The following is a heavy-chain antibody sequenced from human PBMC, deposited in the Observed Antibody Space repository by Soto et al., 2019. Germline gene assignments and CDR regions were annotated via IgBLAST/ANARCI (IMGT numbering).Heavy chain of an antibody. D-gene: IGHD6-6*01. V-gene: IGHV3-48*03. Sequence: EVLLEESGGGLVQPGGSLRLSCVVSGFTFRNYEMNWVRQAPGKGLEWISYINFGGDAIYYADSVKGRFTVSRDNGNNLLDLDMSSLRVDDTAVYFCARDSLKLCNGRDVWGQGTAVPVSS. CDR2: INFGGDAI. CDR3: ARDSLKLCNGRDV. J-gene: IGHJ6*02. CDR1: GFTFRNYE.